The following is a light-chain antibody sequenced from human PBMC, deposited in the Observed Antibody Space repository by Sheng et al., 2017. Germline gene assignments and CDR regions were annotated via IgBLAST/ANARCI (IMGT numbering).Light chain of an antibody. J-gene: IGLJ3*02. CDR2: DNI. Sequence: QSVLTQPPSVSGAPGQRVSISCTGSSSNIGAGYKVHWYQHLPGTAPRLLIYDNINRPSGVPDRFSGSKSSTSASLAITGLQAEDEADYYCQSYDSSLTVFGGGTKLTVL. CDR3: QSYDSSLTV. CDR1: SSNIGAGYK. V-gene: IGLV1-40*01.